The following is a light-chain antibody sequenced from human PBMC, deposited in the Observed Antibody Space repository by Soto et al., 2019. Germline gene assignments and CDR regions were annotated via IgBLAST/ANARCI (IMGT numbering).Light chain of an antibody. CDR1: QAVNTR. Sequence: EIVLTQSPGTLSLSPGDRATLSCRASQAVNTRLAWYQHKPGQAPRLLIYLTSNRAAGIPARFSGSGSETDFTLTISDVEPEDFAVYYCHQRQSWPRTFGQGTKVDIK. CDR2: LTS. V-gene: IGKV3-11*01. CDR3: HQRQSWPRT. J-gene: IGKJ1*01.